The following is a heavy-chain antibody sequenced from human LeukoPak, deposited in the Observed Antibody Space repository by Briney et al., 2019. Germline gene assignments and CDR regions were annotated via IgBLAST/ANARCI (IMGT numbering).Heavy chain of an antibody. V-gene: IGHV5-51*01. Sequence: GESLKISCNSSGYTFTNYYIAWVRQMPGKGLEWMGIIYPGDSDTRYSPSFQGQVTISADKSISTAYLQWSSLKASDTAMYFCATYAGSYSKYFQHWGQGTLVTVSS. D-gene: IGHD3-10*01. CDR3: ATYAGSYSKYFQH. CDR2: IYPGDSDT. J-gene: IGHJ1*01. CDR1: GYTFTNYY.